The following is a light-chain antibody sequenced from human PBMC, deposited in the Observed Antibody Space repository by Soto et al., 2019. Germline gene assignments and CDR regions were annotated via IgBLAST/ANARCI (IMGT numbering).Light chain of an antibody. CDR1: QSVGSDS. CDR3: PLYVSLSWT. V-gene: IGKV3-20*01. Sequence: ELVLTQSPGTLSLSPGERATLSCRASQSVGSDSLAWYQQKPGQDPRILIFGASGRATGSQDRFSGSGSGTDFTVTISSREPVYSAVYYCPLYVSLSWTFVQGTKV. CDR2: GAS. J-gene: IGKJ1*01.